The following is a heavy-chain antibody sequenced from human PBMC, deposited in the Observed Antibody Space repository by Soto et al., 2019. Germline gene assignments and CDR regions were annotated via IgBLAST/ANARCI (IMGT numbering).Heavy chain of an antibody. CDR2: IYYSGST. V-gene: IGHV4-61*01. Sequence: PSETLSLTCTVSGGSVSSDSYYWSWIRQPPGKGLEWLGYIYYSGSTNYNPSLKSRVTISVDTSKNQFSLKLSSVTAADTAVYYCARVHLYDSSGYALDAFDIWGQGTMVTVSS. J-gene: IGHJ3*02. D-gene: IGHD3-22*01. CDR3: ARVHLYDSSGYALDAFDI. CDR1: GGSVSSDSYY.